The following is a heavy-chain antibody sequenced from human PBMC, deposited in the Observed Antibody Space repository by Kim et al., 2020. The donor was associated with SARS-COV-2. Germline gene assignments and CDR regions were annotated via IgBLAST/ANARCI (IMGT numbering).Heavy chain of an antibody. CDR3: ARGYNMGAATDY. Sequence: GGSLRLSCAASGFTFSSYAMHWVRQAPGKGLEWVAVISYDGSNKYYADSVKGRFTISRDNSKNTLYLQMNSLRAEDTAVYYCARGYNMGAATDYWVQGTL. CDR1: GFTFSSYA. CDR2: ISYDGSNK. V-gene: IGHV3-30*04. D-gene: IGHD1-26*01. J-gene: IGHJ4*02.